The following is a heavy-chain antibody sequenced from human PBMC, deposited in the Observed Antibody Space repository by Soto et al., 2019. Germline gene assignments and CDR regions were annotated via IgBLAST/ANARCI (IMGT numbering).Heavy chain of an antibody. V-gene: IGHV3-21*01. CDR1: RFTFTTYS. CDR3: ASRHYGMDV. J-gene: IGHJ6*01. Sequence: PXXSLRLSCAASRFTFTTYSMNWALQAPGKGLQWLXSITSXSSYIYHAASXXRRFTIPXXNAKNSLYLQMKSLRAEDTAVYYCASRHYGMDVWGQGTTVTVSS. CDR2: ITSXSSYI.